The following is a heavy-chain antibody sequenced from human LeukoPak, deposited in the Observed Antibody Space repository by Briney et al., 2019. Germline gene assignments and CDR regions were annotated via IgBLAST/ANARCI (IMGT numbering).Heavy chain of an antibody. CDR2: IYYSGNT. CDR1: GGSISSSSYY. V-gene: IGHV4-39*02. CDR3: ARLFAAGVGATAGFDY. Sequence: SETLSLTCTVSGGSISSSSYYWGWIRQPPGKGLEWIGSIYYSGNTYYNPSLKSRVTISVDTSKNHFSLKLSSVTAADTAVYYCARLFAAGVGATAGFDYWGQGIRVTVSS. J-gene: IGHJ4*02. D-gene: IGHD1-26*01.